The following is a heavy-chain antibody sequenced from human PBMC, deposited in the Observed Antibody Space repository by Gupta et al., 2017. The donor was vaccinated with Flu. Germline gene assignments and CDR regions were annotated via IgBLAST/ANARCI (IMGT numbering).Heavy chain of an antibody. CDR1: GFTFSNYG. CDR3: AKDRENDGSGYYFIDY. Sequence: QVQLVESGGGVVQPGRSLRLSCAASGFTFSNYGMHWVRQAPGKGLEWVAVISNDGSNKYYADSVKGRFTISRDNSKNTLYLQMNSLRAEDTAVYYCAKDRENDGSGYYFIDYWGQGTLVTVSS. D-gene: IGHD3-22*01. J-gene: IGHJ4*02. CDR2: ISNDGSNK. V-gene: IGHV3-30*18.